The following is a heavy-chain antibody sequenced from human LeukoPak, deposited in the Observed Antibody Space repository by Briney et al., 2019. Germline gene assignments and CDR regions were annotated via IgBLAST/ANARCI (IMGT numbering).Heavy chain of an antibody. CDR3: SASRPHYGDYYGLDV. CDR2: ISYDGSHK. V-gene: IGHV3-30*03. Sequence: GGSLRLSCAAYGFTFSSYGMHWVRQAPGKGLEWVAVISYDGSHKYSADSVKGRFTISRDNSKNTLYLQMNSLRTEDTAVYFCSASRPHYGDYYGLDVWGHGTTVTVSS. CDR1: GFTFSSYG. D-gene: IGHD4/OR15-4a*01. J-gene: IGHJ6*02.